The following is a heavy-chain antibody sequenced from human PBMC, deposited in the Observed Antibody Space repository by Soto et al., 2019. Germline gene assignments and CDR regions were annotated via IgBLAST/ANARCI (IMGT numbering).Heavy chain of an antibody. CDR1: GVSISNSY. V-gene: IGHV4-4*09. Sequence: QVQLQESGPGLVKPSETMSLTCTVSGVSISNSYCSWVRQPPGKKLEWIGHIWNSGTTDYNPSLRGRLTISVDTSKNQVSLRLSSVTPTDTAVYYFARGGGSYTTGWYNDYWGQGTLVTVSS. CDR2: IWNSGTT. J-gene: IGHJ4*02. CDR3: ARGGGSYTTGWYNDY. D-gene: IGHD6-19*01.